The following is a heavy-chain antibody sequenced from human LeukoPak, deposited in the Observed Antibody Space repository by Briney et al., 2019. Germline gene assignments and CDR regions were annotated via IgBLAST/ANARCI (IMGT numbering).Heavy chain of an antibody. CDR1: GGSISSSNW. V-gene: IGHV4-4*02. CDR3: ARGAYDILTGYDANWFDP. Sequence: SETLSLTCAVSGGSISSSNWWSWVRQPPGKGLEWIGEIYHSGSTNYNPSLKSRVTISVDKSKNQFSLKLSSVTAADTAVYYCARGAYDILTGYDANWFDPWGQGTLVTVSS. J-gene: IGHJ5*02. D-gene: IGHD3-9*01. CDR2: IYHSGST.